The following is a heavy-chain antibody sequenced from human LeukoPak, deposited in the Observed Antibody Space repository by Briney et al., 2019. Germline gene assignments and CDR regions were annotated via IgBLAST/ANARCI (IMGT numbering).Heavy chain of an antibody. V-gene: IGHV1-18*01. CDR2: ISAYNGDT. J-gene: IGHJ4*02. CDR1: GYTFTSYG. CDR3: ARVKQQLTPGPIDY. D-gene: IGHD6-13*01. Sequence: ASVKVSCKASGYTFTSYGISWVRQAPGQGLEWMGWISAYNGDTNYAQKLQGRVTMTTDTSTSTAYMELRSLRSDDTAVYYCARVKQQLTPGPIDYWGQGTLVTVSS.